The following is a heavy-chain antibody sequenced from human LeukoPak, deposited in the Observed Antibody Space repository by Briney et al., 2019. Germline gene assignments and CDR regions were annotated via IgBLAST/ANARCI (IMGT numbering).Heavy chain of an antibody. Sequence: PSQTLSLTCTVSGGSISSGSYYWSWVRQPAGKGLEWIGRIYTSGSTNYNPSLKSRATISVDTSKNQFSLKLSSVTAADTAVYYCARDSSGYYYHYWGQGTLVTVSS. CDR3: ARDSSGYYYHY. CDR1: GGSISSGSYY. J-gene: IGHJ4*02. V-gene: IGHV4-61*02. D-gene: IGHD3-22*01. CDR2: IYTSGST.